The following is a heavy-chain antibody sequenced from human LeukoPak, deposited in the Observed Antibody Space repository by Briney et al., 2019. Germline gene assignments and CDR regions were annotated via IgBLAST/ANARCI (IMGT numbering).Heavy chain of an antibody. V-gene: IGHV4-59*02. CDR1: GDSVSGHY. J-gene: IGHJ3*01. Sequence: SETLSLTCTVSGDSVSGHYWSWIRQTPGKGLEWIGYVSYSGGTNYNPSLKRRVSISFDTSKNQFSLKLSSPAAADPAVYYCSRAPMAITTSAFPDAFDFWGQGTMVTVSS. CDR2: VSYSGGT. D-gene: IGHD5-12*01. CDR3: SRAPMAITTSAFPDAFDF.